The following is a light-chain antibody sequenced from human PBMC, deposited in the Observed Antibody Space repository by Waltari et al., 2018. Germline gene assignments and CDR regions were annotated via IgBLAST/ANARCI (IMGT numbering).Light chain of an antibody. CDR1: SSNIGAPHD. Sequence: QSVLAQPPSVSGAPGQAVTISCTGSSSNIGAPHDVHWYQQVPGRAPKLLINGNSARPSGVPDRFSGSKSGASASLAITGLQPEDEGDYYCQSYDTNLSVVFGGGTRLTVL. J-gene: IGLJ2*01. CDR3: QSYDTNLSVV. V-gene: IGLV1-40*01. CDR2: GNS.